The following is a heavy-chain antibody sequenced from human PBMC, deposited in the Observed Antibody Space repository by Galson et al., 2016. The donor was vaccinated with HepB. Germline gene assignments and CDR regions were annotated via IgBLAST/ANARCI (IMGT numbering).Heavy chain of an antibody. J-gene: IGHJ4*02. CDR1: GRSINSKNYY. CDR3: ARVAWYYYSSRSFDY. D-gene: IGHD3-10*01. Sequence: SETLSLTCTVSGRSINSKNYYWGWIRQPPGKGLEWIGSINYSGTTYYNPSLKSPVTISIDTSKNQFSLKLSSVTAADTAVYYCARVAWYYYSSRSFDYWGQGTLVSASS. V-gene: IGHV4-39*01. CDR2: INYSGTT.